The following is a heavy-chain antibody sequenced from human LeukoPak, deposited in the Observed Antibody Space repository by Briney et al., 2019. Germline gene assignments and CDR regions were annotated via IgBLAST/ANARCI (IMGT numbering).Heavy chain of an antibody. V-gene: IGHV3-30*04. CDR1: GFTFSSYA. J-gene: IGHJ3*02. CDR3: ARGLGRELDGAFDI. CDR2: ISYDGRNE. D-gene: IGHD3-10*01. Sequence: PGGSLRLSCAASGFTFSSYAMHWVRQAPGKGLEWVAVISYDGRNEIYADFVKGRFTISRDNSKNTLYLQMNSLRAEDTAVYYCARGLGRELDGAFDIWGQGTMVTVSS.